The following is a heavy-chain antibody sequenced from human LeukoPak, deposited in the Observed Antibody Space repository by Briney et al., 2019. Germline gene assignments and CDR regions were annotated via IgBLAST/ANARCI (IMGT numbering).Heavy chain of an antibody. Sequence: SETLSLTCTVSGGSISSGDYYWSWIRQPPGKGLEWIGYIYHSGSTYFNLSLKSRVTISVDTSKNQFSLKLSSVTAADTAVYYCARGPDSSGSYYFDFWGQGTLATVSS. J-gene: IGHJ4*02. CDR1: GGSISSGDYY. V-gene: IGHV4-30-4*01. CDR3: ARGPDSSGSYYFDF. D-gene: IGHD3-22*01. CDR2: IYHSGST.